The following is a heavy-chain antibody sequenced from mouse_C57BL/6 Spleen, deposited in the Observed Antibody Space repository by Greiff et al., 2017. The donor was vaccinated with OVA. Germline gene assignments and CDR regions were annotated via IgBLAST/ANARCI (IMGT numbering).Heavy chain of an antibody. CDR3: KSSSYYYGSSDY. V-gene: IGHV6-3*01. CDR2: IRLKSDNYAT. J-gene: IGHJ2*01. Sequence: EVKVEESGGGLVQPGGSMKLSCVASGFTFSNYWMNWVRQSPEKGLEWVAQIRLKSDNYATHYAESVKGRFTISRDDSKSSVYLQMNNLRAEDTGIYYFKSSSYYYGSSDYWGQGTTLTVSS. CDR1: GFTFSNYW. D-gene: IGHD1-1*01.